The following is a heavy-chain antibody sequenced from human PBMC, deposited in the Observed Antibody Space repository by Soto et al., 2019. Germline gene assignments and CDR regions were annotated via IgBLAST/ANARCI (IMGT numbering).Heavy chain of an antibody. CDR3: ARGEPADSEEYYFDY. CDR1: GGSISSSNW. V-gene: IGHV4-4*02. Sequence: QVQLQESGPGLVKPSGTLSLTCAVSGGSISSSNWWSWVRQPPGKGLEWIGEIYHSGSTNYNPSLKSRVTISVDTSKTQFSLKLSSVTAADTAVYYCARGEPADSEEYYFDYWGQGTLVTVSS. D-gene: IGHD2-21*01. J-gene: IGHJ4*02. CDR2: IYHSGST.